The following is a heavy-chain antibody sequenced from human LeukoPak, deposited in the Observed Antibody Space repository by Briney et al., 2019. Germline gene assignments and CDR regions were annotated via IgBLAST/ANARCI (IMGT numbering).Heavy chain of an antibody. Sequence: QSSETLSLTCTVSGDSISSSNFYWGWIRQPPGKGLEWVSVTYSGGSTSHADSVKGRFTVSRDDSKNMVYLQMNSMRHDDTAVYYCARTYYDYRVGTNYFDYWGQGTLVTVSS. D-gene: IGHD3-3*01. CDR2: TYSGGST. CDR1: GDSISSSN. V-gene: IGHV3-66*01. J-gene: IGHJ4*02. CDR3: ARTYYDYRVGTNYFDY.